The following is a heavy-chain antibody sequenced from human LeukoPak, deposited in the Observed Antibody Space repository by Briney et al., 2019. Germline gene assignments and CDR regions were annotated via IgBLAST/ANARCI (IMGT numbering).Heavy chain of an antibody. V-gene: IGHV4-59*01. Sequence: PSETLSLTCTVSGGSISSYYWSWIRQPPGKGLEWIGYIYYSGSTNYNPSLKSRVTISVDTSKNQFSLKLSSVTAADTAVYYCASAPILAYCGGDCYPYYFDYWGQGTLVTVSS. CDR3: ASAPILAYCGGDCYPYYFDY. J-gene: IGHJ4*02. D-gene: IGHD2-21*02. CDR1: GGSISSYY. CDR2: IYYSGST.